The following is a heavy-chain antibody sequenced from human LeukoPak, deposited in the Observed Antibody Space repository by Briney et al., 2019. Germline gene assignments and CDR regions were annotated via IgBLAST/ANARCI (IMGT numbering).Heavy chain of an antibody. D-gene: IGHD3-10*01. Sequence: SETLSLTCTVSGGSINSFYWSWIRQPPGAGLKWIGYIYYSGSTNYNPSLTSRVTMSVDASKNQFSLWPSSVTAADTAVYYCARLARLTLIRGVTGYHSLDVWGRGTKVTVSS. J-gene: IGHJ6*04. CDR2: IYYSGST. V-gene: IGHV4-59*01. CDR3: ARLARLTLIRGVTGYHSLDV. CDR1: GGSINSFY.